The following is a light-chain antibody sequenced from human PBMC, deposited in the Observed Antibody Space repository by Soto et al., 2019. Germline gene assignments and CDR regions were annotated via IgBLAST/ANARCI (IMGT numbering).Light chain of an antibody. CDR1: QSVNTY. V-gene: IGKV3-15*01. CDR3: QQYNNWPLT. CDR2: GAS. J-gene: IGKJ4*01. Sequence: ETVMTQSPATLSVSPGERGTLSCRASQSVNTYLAWYQQGPGQAPRLLIYGASTRAAGIPARFSGGGSGTDFTLTISSLQSEDFAVYYCQQYNNWPLTFGGGTKVGIK.